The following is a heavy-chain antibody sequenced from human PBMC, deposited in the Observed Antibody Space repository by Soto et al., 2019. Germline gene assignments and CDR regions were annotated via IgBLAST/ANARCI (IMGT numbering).Heavy chain of an antibody. CDR2: IRNKANSYAT. V-gene: IGHV3-73*01. CDR1: GFTFSGSS. D-gene: IGHD2-15*01. Sequence: VGSLRLSCAASGFTFSGSSVHWVRQASGKGLEWVGRIRNKANSYATAYAASVRGRFTISRDDSKNTAFLQMNSLNTEDTAVYYCISHSPEDMIRTWGQGTLVTVSS. CDR3: ISHSPEDMIRT. J-gene: IGHJ4*02.